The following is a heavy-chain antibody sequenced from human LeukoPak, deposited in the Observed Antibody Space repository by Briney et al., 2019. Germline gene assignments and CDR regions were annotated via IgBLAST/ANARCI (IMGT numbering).Heavy chain of an antibody. D-gene: IGHD2-15*01. J-gene: IGHJ4*02. CDR1: VGTFRSYA. CDR2: IIPIFGTA. CDR3: ARDGPSGGSFPDY. V-gene: IGHV1-69*13. Sequence: SVKVSCKASVGTFRSYAISGVRQAPGQGREGMGRIIPIFGTANYAQKFQGRVTLNADESTSTAYMELSSLRPEDTAVYYCARDGPSGGSFPDYWGQGTLVTVPS.